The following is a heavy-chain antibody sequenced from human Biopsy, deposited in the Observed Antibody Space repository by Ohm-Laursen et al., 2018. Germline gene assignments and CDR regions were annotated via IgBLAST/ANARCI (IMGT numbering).Heavy chain of an antibody. CDR2: MYHSGST. V-gene: IGHV4-59*07. CDR1: GASITKNY. D-gene: IGHD6-19*01. CDR3: GRVWLWRGYGMDV. Sequence: SDTLSLTCTVSGASITKNYWGWIRQAPGKGLEWIGCMYHSGSTNYNPSLESRITISVDTSKNKFSLQLDSMTAADTAVYYCGRVWLWRGYGMDVWGQGTTVTVSS. J-gene: IGHJ6*02.